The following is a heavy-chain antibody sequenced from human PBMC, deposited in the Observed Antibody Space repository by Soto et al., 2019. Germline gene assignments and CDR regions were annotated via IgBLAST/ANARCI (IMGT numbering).Heavy chain of an antibody. CDR3: ARGVSDIVVVVAATHAYFQH. J-gene: IGHJ1*01. CDR2: IPYDGSNK. CDR1: GFTFSSYA. Sequence: GGSLRLSCAASGFTFSSYAMHWVRQAPGKGLEWVAVIPYDGSNKYYADSVKGRFTISRDNSKNTLYLQMNSLRAEDTAVYYCARGVSDIVVVVAATHAYFQHWGQGTLVTVSS. V-gene: IGHV3-30-3*01. D-gene: IGHD2-15*01.